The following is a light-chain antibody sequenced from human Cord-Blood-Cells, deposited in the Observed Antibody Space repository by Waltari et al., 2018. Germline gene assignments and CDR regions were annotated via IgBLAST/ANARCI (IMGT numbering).Light chain of an antibody. V-gene: IGLV2-8*01. CDR3: SSYAGSNVV. CDR1: SSDVGGYNY. Sequence: QSALTQPPSASGSPGQSVTISCTGTSSDVGGYNYVSWYQQHPGKAPKLMIYEVSKRPSGVPDLFAGSKSGNPASLTVSGLQAEDEADYYCSSYAGSNVVFGGGTKLTVL. CDR2: EVS. J-gene: IGLJ2*01.